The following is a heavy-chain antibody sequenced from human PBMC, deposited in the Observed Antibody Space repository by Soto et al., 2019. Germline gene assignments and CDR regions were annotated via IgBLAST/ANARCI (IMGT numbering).Heavy chain of an antibody. CDR3: AAYCYTMTCTHFHGYS. CDR2: IKQDESDK. D-gene: IGHD3-16*02. Sequence: PGGFLRLACAASGFTFSTYEMNWVRQAPGKGVEWVANIKQDESDKYYVDSVEGRFTISRENAKNALYLQMNSLRVEDTAVYYCAAYCYTMTCTHFHGYSWGQGTQVTVSS. CDR1: GFTFSTYE. J-gene: IGHJ5*02. V-gene: IGHV3-7*03.